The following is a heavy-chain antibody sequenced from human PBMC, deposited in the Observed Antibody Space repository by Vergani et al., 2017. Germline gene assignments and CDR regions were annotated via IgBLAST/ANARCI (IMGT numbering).Heavy chain of an antibody. CDR1: GFTFSSYW. CDR2: IKQDGSEK. J-gene: IGHJ4*02. CDR3: ARDLLRYFDWLLYSPTLFDY. Sequence: EVQLVESGGGLVQPGGSLRLSCAASGFTFSSYWMSWVRQAPGKGLEWVANIKQDGSEKYYVDSVKGRFTISRANAKNSLYLQMNSLRAEDTAVYYCARDLLRYFDWLLYSPTLFDYWGQGTLVTVSS. V-gene: IGHV3-7*01. D-gene: IGHD3-9*01.